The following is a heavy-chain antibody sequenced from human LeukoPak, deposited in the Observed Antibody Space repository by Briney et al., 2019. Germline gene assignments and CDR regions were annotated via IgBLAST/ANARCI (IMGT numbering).Heavy chain of an antibody. CDR3: AKGVVVAPDVTPFDY. CDR1: GFTFSSYG. CDR2: ISGSGGST. Sequence: GGSLRLSCAASGFTFSSYGMSWVRQAPGKGLEWVSAISGSGGSTYYADSVKGRFTISRDNSKNTLYLQMNSLRAEDTAVYYCAKGVVVAPDVTPFDYWGQGTLVTVSS. D-gene: IGHD2-2*01. V-gene: IGHV3-23*01. J-gene: IGHJ4*02.